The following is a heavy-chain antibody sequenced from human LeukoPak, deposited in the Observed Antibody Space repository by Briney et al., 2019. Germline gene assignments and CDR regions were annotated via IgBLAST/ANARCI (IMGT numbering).Heavy chain of an antibody. CDR1: GFTFNTHT. CDR2: IRYDGSNK. V-gene: IGHV3-30*02. J-gene: IGHJ4*02. D-gene: IGHD4-23*01. Sequence: PGGSLRLSCVASGFTFNTHTMNWVRQAPGKGLEWVAFIRYDGSNKYYADSVKGRFTISRDNSKNTLYLQMNSLRAEDTAVYYCAKEHDYGGNFDYWGQGTLVTVSS. CDR3: AKEHDYGGNFDY.